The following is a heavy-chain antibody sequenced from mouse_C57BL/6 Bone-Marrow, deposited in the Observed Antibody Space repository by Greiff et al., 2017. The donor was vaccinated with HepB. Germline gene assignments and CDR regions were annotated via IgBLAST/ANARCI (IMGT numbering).Heavy chain of an antibody. CDR2: IWGVGST. CDR1: GFSLTSYG. J-gene: IGHJ4*01. V-gene: IGHV2-6*01. Sequence: VKVEESGPGLVAPSQRLSITCTVSGFSLTSYGVDWVRQSPGKGLEWLGVIWGVGSTNYNSALKSRLSISKDNSKSQVFLKMNSLQTDDTAMYYCASVGYDYAMDYWGQGTSVTVSS. CDR3: ASVGYDYAMDY. D-gene: IGHD1-2*01.